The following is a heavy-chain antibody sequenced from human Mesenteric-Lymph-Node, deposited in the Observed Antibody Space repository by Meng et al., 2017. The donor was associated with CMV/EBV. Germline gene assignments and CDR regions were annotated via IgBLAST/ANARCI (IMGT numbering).Heavy chain of an antibody. D-gene: IGHD3-10*01. CDR3: ARATVFVRGVRRTEDY. Sequence: ESFTTDYWSWIRQTPGKGLEWIGEINHRGATKDNPSLKSRLTMSVDTSKSQFSLKLSSVTAADTAVYYCARATVFVRGVRRTEDYWGQGTLVTVSS. V-gene: IGHV4-34*01. J-gene: IGHJ4*02. CDR1: ESFTTDY. CDR2: INHRGAT.